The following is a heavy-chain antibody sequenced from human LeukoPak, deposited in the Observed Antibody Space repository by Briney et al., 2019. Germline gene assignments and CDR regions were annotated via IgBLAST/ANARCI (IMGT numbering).Heavy chain of an antibody. J-gene: IGHJ6*03. CDR2: ISGSGGTT. CDR3: AKNGDRGAYCTGGTCYPYFYYYMDV. Sequence: GGTLRLSCAASGFTFSSYGMSWVRQAPGMGLEWVSAISGSGGTTYYAASVRGRFTISRDNSKNTVYLQMNSLRDEDTAVYYCAKNGDRGAYCTGGTCYPYFYYYMDVWGKGTTVTI. CDR1: GFTFSSYG. D-gene: IGHD2-15*01. V-gene: IGHV3-23*01.